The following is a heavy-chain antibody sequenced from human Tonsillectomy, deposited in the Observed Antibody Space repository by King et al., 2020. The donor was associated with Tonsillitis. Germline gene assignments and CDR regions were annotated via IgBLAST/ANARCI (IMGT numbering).Heavy chain of an antibody. CDR3: ARDIGPSMIVVQGYFDL. Sequence: QLQESGPGLVKPSETLSLTCTVPGGSISSYYWSWIRQPAGKGLEWIGRIYTSGSTNSNPSLKSRVTKSVDTSKNQFSLKLSSVTAADTAVYYSARDIGPSMIVVQGYFDLWGRGTLVTVSS. D-gene: IGHD3-22*01. V-gene: IGHV4-4*07. CDR2: IYTSGST. CDR1: GGSISSYY. J-gene: IGHJ2*01.